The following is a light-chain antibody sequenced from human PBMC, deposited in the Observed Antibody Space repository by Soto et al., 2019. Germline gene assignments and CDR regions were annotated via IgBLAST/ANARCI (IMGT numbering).Light chain of an antibody. J-gene: IGKJ3*01. CDR1: QSVSTY. Sequence: EIVLTQSPATLSLSPGERATLSCRASQSVSTYLAWYQQKPGHAPRLLIYEASNGATGIPARFSGSGSGTDFTLTISSLEPEDFAVYYCQQRNIWPPLFTFGPGTKVDVK. CDR3: QQRNIWPPLFT. V-gene: IGKV3-11*01. CDR2: EAS.